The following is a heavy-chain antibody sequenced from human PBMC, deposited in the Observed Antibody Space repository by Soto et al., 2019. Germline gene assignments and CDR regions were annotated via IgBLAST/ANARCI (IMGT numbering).Heavy chain of an antibody. D-gene: IGHD3-10*01. CDR2: ISSSGSTI. J-gene: IGHJ6*03. CDR3: ARENGSGSQYYYMDV. V-gene: IGHV3-11*01. Sequence: GGSLRLSCAASGFTFSDYYMSWIRQAPGKGLEWVSYISSSGSTIYYADSVKGRFTISRDNAKNSLYLQMNSLRAEDTAVYYCARENGSGSQYYYMDVWGKGTTVTVSS. CDR1: GFTFSDYY.